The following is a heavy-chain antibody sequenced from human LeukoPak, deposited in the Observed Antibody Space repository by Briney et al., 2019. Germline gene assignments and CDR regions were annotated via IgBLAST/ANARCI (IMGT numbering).Heavy chain of an antibody. V-gene: IGHV3-23*01. CDR3: VKDPRDTYGTNWFVL. D-gene: IGHD2-21*01. Sequence: GGSLTLFCVASGFSFGNYAMSWVRQAPGKGLQWVSQISGTCGATWYAGFARGRFTISRDNSKKTLYLQMSGLRVEDTAMYYCVKDPRDTYGTNWFVLGGQGPLLRVSS. J-gene: IGHJ5*02. CDR2: ISGTCGAT. CDR1: GFSFGNYA.